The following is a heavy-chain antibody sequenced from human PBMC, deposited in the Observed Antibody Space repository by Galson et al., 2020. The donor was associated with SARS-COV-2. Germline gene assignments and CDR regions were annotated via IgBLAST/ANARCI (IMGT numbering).Heavy chain of an antibody. J-gene: IGHJ4*02. Sequence: ASETLSLTCTVSGASITTSSRFSWAWIRQPPGKGLEWIGNIYHGGRSYYSPALKSRVTLSVDPSRNHFSFNLRDVTAADTAFYYCVGVPVFLDSPDYWGQGTLVTVSS. V-gene: IGHV4-39*07. CDR3: VGVPVFLDSPDY. D-gene: IGHD3-9*01. CDR2: IYHGGRS. CDR1: GASITTSSRFS.